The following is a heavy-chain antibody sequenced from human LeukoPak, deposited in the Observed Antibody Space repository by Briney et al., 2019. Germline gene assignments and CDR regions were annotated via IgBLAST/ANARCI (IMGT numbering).Heavy chain of an antibody. Sequence: GGSLRLSCAASGFTVSSNYMSWVRQAPGKGLEWVSVIYSGGSTYYADSVKGRFTISRDNSKNTLYLQMNSLRAEDTAVYYCARDRTLVGATTQTRYYYGMDVWAKGPRSPSP. CDR3: ARDRTLVGATTQTRYYYGMDV. CDR1: GFTVSSNY. D-gene: IGHD1-26*01. J-gene: IGHJ6*02. CDR2: IYSGGST. V-gene: IGHV3-53*01.